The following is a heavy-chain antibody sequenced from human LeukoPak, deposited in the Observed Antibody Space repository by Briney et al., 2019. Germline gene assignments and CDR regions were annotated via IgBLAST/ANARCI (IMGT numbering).Heavy chain of an antibody. CDR2: IYHSGST. Sequence: PSETLSLTCAVSGYSISSGYYWGWIRQPPGKGLEWIGSIYHSGSTYYNPSLKSRVTISADTSKNQFSLKLSSVTAADTAVYYCARRRAVAGTWEVGYFDYRGQGTLVTVSS. V-gene: IGHV4-38-2*01. CDR3: ARRRAVAGTWEVGYFDY. CDR1: GYSISSGYY. J-gene: IGHJ4*02. D-gene: IGHD6-19*01.